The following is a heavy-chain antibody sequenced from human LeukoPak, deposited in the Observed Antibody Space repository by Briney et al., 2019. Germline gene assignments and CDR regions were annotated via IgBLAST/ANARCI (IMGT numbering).Heavy chain of an antibody. CDR1: GGSFSGYY. D-gene: IGHD6-13*01. V-gene: IGHV4-34*01. Sequence: SETLSLTCAVYGGSFSGYYWSWIRQPPGKGLEWIGEINHSGSANYNPSLKSRVTISVDTSKNQFSLKLSSVTAADTAVYYCARHSPRSSSWRTGVVYYFDYWGQGTLVTVSS. J-gene: IGHJ4*02. CDR2: INHSGSA. CDR3: ARHSPRSSSWRTGVVYYFDY.